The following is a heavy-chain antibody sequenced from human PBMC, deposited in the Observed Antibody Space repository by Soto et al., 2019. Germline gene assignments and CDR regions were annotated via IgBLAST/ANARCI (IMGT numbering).Heavy chain of an antibody. D-gene: IGHD4-17*01. CDR3: ARRYGASFDY. V-gene: IGHV4-59*01. CDR1: GGSISSYY. Sequence: ETLSLTCTVSGGSISSYYWSCILQPPGKGLEWIWYIYYSGSTNYNPSLKSRVTISVDTSKNQFSLKLSSVTAADTAVYYCARRYGASFDYWGQGTLVPVSS. CDR2: IYYSGST. J-gene: IGHJ4*02.